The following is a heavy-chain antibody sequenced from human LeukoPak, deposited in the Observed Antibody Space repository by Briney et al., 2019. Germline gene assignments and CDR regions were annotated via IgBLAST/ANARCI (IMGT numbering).Heavy chain of an antibody. Sequence: PSETLSLTCAIYGESFSDYWTWIRQPPGKGLEWIGEINHSGSTDYNRSLKSRVTISVDTSKNQFSLKLSSVTAADTAVYYCARSDYYGSAPGAFDIWGQGTMVTVSS. J-gene: IGHJ3*02. V-gene: IGHV4-34*01. CDR2: INHSGST. CDR1: GESFSDY. D-gene: IGHD3-10*01. CDR3: ARSDYYGSAPGAFDI.